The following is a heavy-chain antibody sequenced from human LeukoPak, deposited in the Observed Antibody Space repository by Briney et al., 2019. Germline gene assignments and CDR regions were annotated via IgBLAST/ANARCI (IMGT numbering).Heavy chain of an antibody. CDR3: AVRGDSGY. CDR2: INPNSGGT. J-gene: IGHJ4*02. V-gene: IGHV1-2*02. CDR1: GYIFIDQY. D-gene: IGHD3-10*01. Sequence: ASVKVFCKASGYIFIDQYIHWVRQAPGQGLEWMGWINPNSGGTKYAQKFQGRVTMTRDTSISTAYMELSSLRSDDTAVYYCAVRGDSGYWGQGTLVTVSS.